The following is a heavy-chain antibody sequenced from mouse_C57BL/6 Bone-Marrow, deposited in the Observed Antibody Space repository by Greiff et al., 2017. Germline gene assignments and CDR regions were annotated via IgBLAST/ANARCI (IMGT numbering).Heavy chain of an antibody. CDR3: EGYYGSSPWYFDV. J-gene: IGHJ1*03. CDR2: IYPGSGST. CDR1: GYTFTSYW. D-gene: IGHD1-1*01. V-gene: IGHV1-55*01. Sequence: QVQLQQPGAELVKPGASVKMSCKASGYTFTSYWITWVKQRPGQGLEWIGDIYPGSGSTNYNEKFKSKATLTVDTSSSTAYMQLSRLTSEDSAVYYGEGYYGSSPWYFDVWGTGTTVTVSS.